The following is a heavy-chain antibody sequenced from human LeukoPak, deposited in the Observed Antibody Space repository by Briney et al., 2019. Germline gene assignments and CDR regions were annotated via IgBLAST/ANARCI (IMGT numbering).Heavy chain of an antibody. D-gene: IGHD3-10*01. Sequence: SETLSLTCTLSRDSLISYYWSCIRHTPRKGLECGGYIYYSGSTNYNTSLKSRVTISVDTYKNQFSLKLSSVTAADTAVYYCASGFQGPVGLDYWGQGTLVTVSS. CDR3: ASGFQGPVGLDY. V-gene: IGHV4-59*01. J-gene: IGHJ4*02. CDR2: IYYSGST. CDR1: RDSLISYY.